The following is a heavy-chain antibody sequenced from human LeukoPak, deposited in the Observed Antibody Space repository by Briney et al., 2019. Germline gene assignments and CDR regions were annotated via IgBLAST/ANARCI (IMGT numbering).Heavy chain of an antibody. CDR3: ATPGHRSGQVT. Sequence: SGGSLRLSCAASGFTFSDHYMDWVRQAPGKGLEWVGRTRNKANSYTTEYAASVKGRFTISRDDSKNSLCLQMNSLKTEDTAVYYCATPGHRSGQVTWGQGTLVTVSS. CDR1: GFTFSDHY. CDR2: TRNKANSYTT. D-gene: IGHD2-15*01. V-gene: IGHV3-72*01. J-gene: IGHJ5*02.